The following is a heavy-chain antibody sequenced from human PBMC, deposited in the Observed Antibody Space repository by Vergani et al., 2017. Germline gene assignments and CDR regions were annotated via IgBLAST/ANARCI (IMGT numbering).Heavy chain of an antibody. D-gene: IGHD6-13*01. J-gene: IGHJ5*02. CDR1: GYTFTSYD. Sequence: QVQLVQSGAEVKKPGASVKVSCKASGYTFTSYDINWVRQATGQGLEWMGWMNPNSGNTGYAQKYQGKVTMTRNNSISTDYMELSSLRSEDTAVYYGARRVSWSRGAAAYGFDPWGQGTLVTVSS. CDR2: MNPNSGNT. V-gene: IGHV1-8*01. CDR3: ARRVSWSRGAAAYGFDP.